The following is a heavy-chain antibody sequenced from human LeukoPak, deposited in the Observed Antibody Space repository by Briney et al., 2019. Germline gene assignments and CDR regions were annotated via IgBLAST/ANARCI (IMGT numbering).Heavy chain of an antibody. CDR2: VSGSGGST. Sequence: GGSLRLSCAASGFTFYSHAMSWVRQAPGKGLEWVSTVSGSGGSTFYADSVKGRFTISRDNSKNTLYLQMSSLRAEDTAVYYCAKRPYFGVTVADTVYFDYWGQGTLVTVSS. J-gene: IGHJ4*02. CDR1: GFTFYSHA. D-gene: IGHD6-19*01. CDR3: AKRPYFGVTVADTVYFDY. V-gene: IGHV3-23*01.